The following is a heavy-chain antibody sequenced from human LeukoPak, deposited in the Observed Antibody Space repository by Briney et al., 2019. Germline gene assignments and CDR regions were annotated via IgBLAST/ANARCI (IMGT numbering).Heavy chain of an antibody. Sequence: PGGSLRLCCAASGFTFNSYTMTWVRQAPGKGLEWVSSISTGSTYIYYADSVKGRFTISRDNSKNTLYLHINSLRAEDTAVYYCVKDNPLDYWGQGTLVIVSS. CDR3: VKDNPLDY. V-gene: IGHV3-21*01. J-gene: IGHJ4*02. CDR2: ISTGSTYI. CDR1: GFTFNSYT.